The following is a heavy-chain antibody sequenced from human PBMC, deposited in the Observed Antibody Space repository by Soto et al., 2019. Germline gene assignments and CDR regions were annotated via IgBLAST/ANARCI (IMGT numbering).Heavy chain of an antibody. CDR2: IIPIFGTA. V-gene: IGHV1-69*13. CDR3: ARVTKGYSGYDRPFDY. Sequence: GASVKVSCKASGYTFTSYAISWVRQAPGQGLEWMGGIIPIFGTANYAQKFQGRVTITADESTSTAYMELSSLRSEDTAVYYCARVTKGYSGYDRPFDYWGQGTLVTVS. CDR1: GYTFTSYA. D-gene: IGHD5-12*01. J-gene: IGHJ4*02.